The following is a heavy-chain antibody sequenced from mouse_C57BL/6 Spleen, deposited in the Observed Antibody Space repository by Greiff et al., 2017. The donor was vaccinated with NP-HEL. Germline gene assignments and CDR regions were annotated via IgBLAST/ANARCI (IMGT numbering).Heavy chain of an antibody. CDR3: ARWVYYGNNGVYAMDY. D-gene: IGHD2-1*01. V-gene: IGHV1-7*01. J-gene: IGHJ4*01. CDR1: GYTFTSYW. CDR2: ISPSSGYT. Sequence: VQLQQSGAELAKPGASVKLSCKASGYTFTSYWMHWVKQRPGQGLEWIGYISPSSGYTKYNQKLKDKATLTADKSSSTAYMQLISLPYEDSAVYYCARWVYYGNNGVYAMDYWGKGTSVTVAS.